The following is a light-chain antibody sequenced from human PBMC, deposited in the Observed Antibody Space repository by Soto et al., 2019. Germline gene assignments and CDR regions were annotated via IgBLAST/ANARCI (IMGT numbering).Light chain of an antibody. V-gene: IGKV1-5*03. CDR3: QQHNSYST. CDR2: KAS. Sequence: DIQMTQSPSTLCASVLARVTMTCRASQSISSWLAWYHQKPGKAPKLLIYKASSLESGVPSRFSGSGSGTQLTLTISSLQPDDFAPYYCQQHNSYSTFGQGTKV. CDR1: QSISSW. J-gene: IGKJ1*01.